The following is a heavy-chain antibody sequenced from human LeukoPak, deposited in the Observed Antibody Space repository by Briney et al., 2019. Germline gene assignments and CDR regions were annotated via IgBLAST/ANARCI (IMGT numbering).Heavy chain of an antibody. CDR1: GYTFTSYG. D-gene: IGHD3-22*01. J-gene: IGHJ4*02. Sequence: ASVKVSCKASGYTFTSYGISWVRQAPGQGLEWMGWISAYNGNTNYAQKLQGRVTMTTDTSTSTAYMELRSLRSDDTAVYYCARAPVDYYDSSGLPYYFDYWGQEPLVTVS. V-gene: IGHV1-18*01. CDR3: ARAPVDYYDSSGLPYYFDY. CDR2: ISAYNGNT.